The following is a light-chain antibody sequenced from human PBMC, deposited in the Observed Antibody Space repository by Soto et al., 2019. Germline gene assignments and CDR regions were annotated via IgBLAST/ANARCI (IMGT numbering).Light chain of an antibody. J-gene: IGKJ1*01. V-gene: IGKV3-15*01. CDR2: GAS. CDR3: QQYKNWPPTWT. Sequence: EIVMTQSPATLSVSPGERATLSCRARQSVSSNLAWYQQKPGQAPRLLIYGASTRATGIPARFSGSGSGTEFTLTISSLQSEDFAVDYCQQYKNWPPTWTFGQGTKVEIK. CDR1: QSVSSN.